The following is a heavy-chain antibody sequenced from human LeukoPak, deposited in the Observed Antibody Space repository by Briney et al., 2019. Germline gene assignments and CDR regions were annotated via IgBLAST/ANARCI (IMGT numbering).Heavy chain of an antibody. CDR3: AREGYPSLIDY. D-gene: IGHD6-13*01. J-gene: IGHJ4*02. CDR1: GGSFSGYY. Sequence: SETLSLTCAVYGGSFSGYYWSWIRQPPGKGLEWIGEINHSGSTNYNPSLKSRVTISVDTSKNQFSLKLSSVTAADTAVYYCAREGYPSLIDYWGQGTLVTVSS. V-gene: IGHV4-34*01. CDR2: INHSGST.